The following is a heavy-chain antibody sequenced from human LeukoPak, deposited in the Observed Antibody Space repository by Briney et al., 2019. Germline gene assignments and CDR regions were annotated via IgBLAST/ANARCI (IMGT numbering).Heavy chain of an antibody. J-gene: IGHJ4*02. CDR3: AKDNIGGSLSHEIDY. V-gene: IGHV3-23*01. D-gene: IGHD2-15*01. CDR1: GFTFSSYA. Sequence: PGGSLRLSCAASGFTFSSYAMSWVRQAPGKGLEWVSAIGGSGGSTYYADSVKGRFTISRDNSKNTLYLQMNSLRAEDTAVYYCAKDNIGGSLSHEIDYWGQGTLVTVSS. CDR2: IGGSGGST.